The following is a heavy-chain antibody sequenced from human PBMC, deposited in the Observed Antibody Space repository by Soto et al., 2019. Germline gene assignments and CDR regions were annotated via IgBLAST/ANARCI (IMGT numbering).Heavy chain of an antibody. V-gene: IGHV1-18*01. CDR2: ISAYNGNT. D-gene: IGHD1-1*01. J-gene: IGHJ4*02. Sequence: QVQLVQSGAEVKKPGASVKVSCKASGYTFTSYGISWVRQAPGQGLEWMGWISAYNGNTNYAQKLQGRVTMTTDTSTSTAYMELRSLRADDTAVYYCARDRQLERRNGGGGIDYWGQGTLVTVSS. CDR3: ARDRQLERRNGGGGIDY. CDR1: GYTFTSYG.